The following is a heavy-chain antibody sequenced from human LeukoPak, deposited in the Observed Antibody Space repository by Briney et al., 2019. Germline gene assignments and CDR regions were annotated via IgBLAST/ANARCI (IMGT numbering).Heavy chain of an antibody. V-gene: IGHV1-18*01. CDR1: GYTFTSYG. D-gene: IGHD6-19*01. Sequence: ASVKVSCKASGYTFTSYGISWVRQAPGQGLEWMGWISAYNGNTNYAQKLQGRVTMTTDTSTSTAYMELRSLRSDDTAVYYCARDHWPTEEWLGADAFDIWGQGTMGTVSS. J-gene: IGHJ3*02. CDR3: ARDHWPTEEWLGADAFDI. CDR2: ISAYNGNT.